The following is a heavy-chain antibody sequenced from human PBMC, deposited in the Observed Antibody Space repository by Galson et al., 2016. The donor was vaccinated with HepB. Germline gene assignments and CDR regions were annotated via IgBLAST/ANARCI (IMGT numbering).Heavy chain of an antibody. Sequence: SLRLSCAASGFTFSSHAMSWVRQAPGKGLEWVAGLSGTGASTYYADSVKGRFTVPRDNSKSTLFLQMDSLRAGDTAIYYCAKLTLLRGETRYYYSGADVWGQGTTVTVSS. V-gene: IGHV3-23*01. CDR3: AKLTLLRGETRYYYSGADV. J-gene: IGHJ6*02. CDR1: GFTFSSHA. D-gene: IGHD3-10*01. CDR2: LSGTGAST.